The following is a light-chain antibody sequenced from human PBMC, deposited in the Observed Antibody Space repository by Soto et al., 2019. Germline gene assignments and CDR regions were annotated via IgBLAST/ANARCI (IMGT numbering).Light chain of an antibody. CDR1: TGAVTSGHW. J-gene: IGLJ3*02. CDR3: LLSYRGVRV. Sequence: QSVVTQEPSLTVSPGGTVTLTCGSNTGAVTSGHWTYWFQQKPGQAPRTLIFDTSNKQSWTPARFSGSLLGGKAALTLSGAQPDDEADYYCLLSYRGVRVFGGGTKLTVL. V-gene: IGLV7-46*01. CDR2: DTS.